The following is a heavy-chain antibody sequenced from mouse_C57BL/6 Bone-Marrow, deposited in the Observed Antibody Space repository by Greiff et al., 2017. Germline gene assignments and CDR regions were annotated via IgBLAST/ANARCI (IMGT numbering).Heavy chain of an antibody. V-gene: IGHV1-64*01. J-gene: IGHJ3*01. CDR1: GYTFTSYW. CDR3: ARTLYYGSSSFAY. D-gene: IGHD1-1*01. Sequence: VQLQQPGAELVKPGASVKLSCKASGYTFTSYWMHWVKQRPGQGLEWIGMIHPNSGSTNYNEKFKSKATLTVDKSSSTAYMQLSSLTSEDSAVYYCARTLYYGSSSFAYWGQGTLVTVSA. CDR2: IHPNSGST.